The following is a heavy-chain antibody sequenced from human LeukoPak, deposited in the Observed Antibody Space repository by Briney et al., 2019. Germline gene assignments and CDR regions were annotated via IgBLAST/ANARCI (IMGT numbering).Heavy chain of an antibody. Sequence: PGGSLRLSCAASGFTFSTYAMNWVRQAPGKGLEWVAHIKQDGSENYYVDSVKGRFTISRDSAKNSLYLQMNSLRAEDTAVYYCARGLLGDWGQGTLVTVSS. J-gene: IGHJ4*02. D-gene: IGHD2-15*01. CDR3: ARGLLGD. CDR1: GFTFSTYA. CDR2: IKQDGSEN. V-gene: IGHV3-7*01.